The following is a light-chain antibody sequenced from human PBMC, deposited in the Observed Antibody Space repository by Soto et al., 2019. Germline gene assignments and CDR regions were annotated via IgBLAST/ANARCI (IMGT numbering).Light chain of an antibody. CDR2: GTS. J-gene: IGKJ1*01. CDR1: QSVSSSS. V-gene: IGKV3-20*01. CDR3: QQYGSSPWT. Sequence: TVLTQSPGTLSLSPGERATLSCRASQSVSSSSLAWYQQRPGQAPRLLIYGTSSRATGIPDRFSGSGSGTDFTLTISRLEPEDFAVYYCQQYGSSPWTFGQGTKVDIK.